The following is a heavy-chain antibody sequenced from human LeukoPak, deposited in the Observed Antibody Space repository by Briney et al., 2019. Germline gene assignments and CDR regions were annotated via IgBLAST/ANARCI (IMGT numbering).Heavy chain of an antibody. D-gene: IGHD2-21*02. CDR1: GFTFSSYE. V-gene: IGHV3-48*03. CDR3: ARVEEGRVVVTAIDYFYMDV. J-gene: IGHJ6*03. Sequence: PGGSLRLSCAASGFTFSSYEVNWVRQAPGKGLEWFSYISGSSTTIYYADSVKGRFTTSRDNAKRSLYLQMNSLRAEDTAVYYCARVEEGRVVVTAIDYFYMDVWGKGTTVTISS. CDR2: ISGSSTTI.